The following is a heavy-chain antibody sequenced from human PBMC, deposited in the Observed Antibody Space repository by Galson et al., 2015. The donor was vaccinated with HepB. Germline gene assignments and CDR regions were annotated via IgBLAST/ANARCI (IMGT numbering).Heavy chain of an antibody. V-gene: IGHV3-9*01. Sequence: SLRLSCAASGFTFDDYAMHWVRQAPGKGLEWVSGISWNSGSIGYADSVKGRFTISRDYAKNSLYLQMNSLRAEDTALYYCAKARYYDSSGFFDYWGQGTLVTVSS. D-gene: IGHD3-22*01. CDR3: AKARYYDSSGFFDY. J-gene: IGHJ4*02. CDR2: ISWNSGSI. CDR1: GFTFDDYA.